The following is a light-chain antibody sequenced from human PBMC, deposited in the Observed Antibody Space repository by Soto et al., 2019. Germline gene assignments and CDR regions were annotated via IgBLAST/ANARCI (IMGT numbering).Light chain of an antibody. Sequence: QSVLTQPASVSGSPGQSITISCTGTSSDVGGYNYVSWYQQHPGKAPKLMIYDVSSRPSGVSNRFSGSKSGNTASLTISGLQAEDEADYYYSSYTSSTTEVFGTGTKVTVL. J-gene: IGLJ1*01. CDR2: DVS. CDR1: SSDVGGYNY. CDR3: SSYTSSTTEV. V-gene: IGLV2-14*01.